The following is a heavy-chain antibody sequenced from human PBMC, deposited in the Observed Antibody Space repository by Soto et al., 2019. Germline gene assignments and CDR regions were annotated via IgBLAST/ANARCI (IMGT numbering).Heavy chain of an antibody. D-gene: IGHD2-2*01. CDR1: GFTFSNAW. V-gene: IGHV3-15*07. CDR3: TTGPLGYCSSSSCYYYFDY. CDR2: IKSKTDGGTT. Sequence: GGSLRLSCAASGFTFSNAWMNWVRQAPGKGLEWVGRIKSKTDGGTTDYAAPVKGRFTISRDDSKNTLYLQMNSLKTEDTAVYYCTTGPLGYCSSSSCYYYFDYWGQGTLVTVSS. J-gene: IGHJ4*02.